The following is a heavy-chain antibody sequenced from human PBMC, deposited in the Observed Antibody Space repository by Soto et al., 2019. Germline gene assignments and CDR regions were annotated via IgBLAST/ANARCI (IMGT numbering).Heavy chain of an antibody. CDR1: GFTFSSYE. J-gene: IGHJ2*01. V-gene: IGHV3-48*03. Sequence: GGSLRLSCAASGFTFSSYEMNWVRQAPGKGLEWVSYISSSGSTIYYADSVKGRFTISRDNAKNSLYLQMNSLRAEDTAVYYCARFPSLTGTPHWYFDLWGRGTLVTVSS. CDR3: ARFPSLTGTPHWYFDL. CDR2: ISSSGSTI. D-gene: IGHD1-7*01.